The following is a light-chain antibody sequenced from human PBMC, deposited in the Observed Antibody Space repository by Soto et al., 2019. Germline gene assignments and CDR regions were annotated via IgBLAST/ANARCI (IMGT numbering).Light chain of an antibody. Sequence: QSALTQPASVSGSPGQSITISCTGTSSDVGGYNYVSWYQQHPGKAPKLMIYVVSNRPSGVSNRFSGSKSGNTASLTISGLEDEDEADYYCSSYTSTSTGGYVFGTGTKLTVL. J-gene: IGLJ1*01. V-gene: IGLV2-14*01. CDR2: VVS. CDR3: SSYTSTSTGGYV. CDR1: SSDVGGYNY.